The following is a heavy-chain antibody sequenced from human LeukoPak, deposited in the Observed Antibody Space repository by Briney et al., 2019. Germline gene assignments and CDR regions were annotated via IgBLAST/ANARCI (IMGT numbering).Heavy chain of an antibody. Sequence: ASVKVSCKASGYTFTSYGISWVRQAPGQGLEWMGWISAYNGNTNYAQKLQGRVTMTTDTSTSTDYMELRSLRSDDTAVYYCARVVSGLRSGSDYWGQGTLVIVSS. V-gene: IGHV1-18*01. CDR1: GYTFTSYG. CDR3: ARVVSGLRSGSDY. J-gene: IGHJ4*02. D-gene: IGHD3-10*01. CDR2: ISAYNGNT.